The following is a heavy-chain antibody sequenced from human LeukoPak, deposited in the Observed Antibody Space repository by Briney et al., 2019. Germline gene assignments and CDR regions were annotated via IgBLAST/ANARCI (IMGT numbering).Heavy chain of an antibody. CDR1: GVSISNYY. CDR2: IYTSGTT. Sequence: PSETLSLTCTVSGVSISNYYWGWIRQPAGKGLEWIWRIYTSGTTNYNPSLKSRVTMSVDTSRNQFSLKLSPVTAADTAVYYCARETSIAARRYFDYWGQGTLVTVSS. CDR3: ARETSIAARRYFDY. V-gene: IGHV4-4*07. J-gene: IGHJ4*02. D-gene: IGHD6-6*01.